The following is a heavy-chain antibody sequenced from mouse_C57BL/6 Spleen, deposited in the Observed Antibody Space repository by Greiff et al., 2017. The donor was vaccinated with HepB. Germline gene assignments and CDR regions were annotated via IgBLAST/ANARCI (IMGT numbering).Heavy chain of an antibody. CDR2: IWSGGST. Sequence: VQLQESGPGLVQPSQSLSITCTVSGFSLTSYGVHWVRQSPGKGLEWLGVIWSGGSTDYNAAFISRLSISKDNSKSQVFFKMNSLQADDTAIYYCARGEAGHFDYWGQGTTLTVSS. J-gene: IGHJ2*01. CDR1: GFSLTSYG. CDR3: ARGEAGHFDY. V-gene: IGHV2-2*01. D-gene: IGHD3-2*02.